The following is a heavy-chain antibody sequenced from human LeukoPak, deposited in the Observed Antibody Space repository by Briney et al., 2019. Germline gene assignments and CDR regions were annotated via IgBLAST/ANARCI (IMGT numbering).Heavy chain of an antibody. Sequence: ASVKVSCKASGYTFTSYYMHWVRQAPGQGLEWMGIISPSGGSTSYAQKLQGRVTMTRDTSTSTVYMELSSLRSEDTAVYYCARVAGYCSSTSCYDYWGQGTLVTVSS. CDR1: GYTFTSYY. D-gene: IGHD2-2*01. CDR3: ARVAGYCSSTSCYDY. J-gene: IGHJ4*02. CDR2: ISPSGGST. V-gene: IGHV1-46*01.